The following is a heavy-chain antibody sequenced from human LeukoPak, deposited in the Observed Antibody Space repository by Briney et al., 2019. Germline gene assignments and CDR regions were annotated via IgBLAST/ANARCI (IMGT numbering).Heavy chain of an antibody. Sequence: GGSLRLSCEASGFTFSSSWMHWVRQAPGKGLVWVSRISSDGSSSSYADSVKGRFTISRDNAKNTLSLQMNSLRAKDTAVYYCARSSGYGYDYWGQGTLVTVSS. J-gene: IGHJ4*02. CDR2: ISSDGSSS. CDR3: ARSSGYGYDY. V-gene: IGHV3-74*01. D-gene: IGHD5-18*01. CDR1: GFTFSSSW.